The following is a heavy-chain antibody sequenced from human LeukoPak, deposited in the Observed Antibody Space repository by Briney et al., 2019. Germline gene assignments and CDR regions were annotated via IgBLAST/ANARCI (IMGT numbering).Heavy chain of an antibody. Sequence: ASEKVSCKASGYTFTSYAMNWVRQAPGQGLEWMGWINPNSGGTNYAQKFQGRVTMTRDTSISTAYMELSRLRSDDTAVYYCAKRGYYDSSGYYQPFDYWGQGTLVTVSS. CDR2: INPNSGGT. J-gene: IGHJ4*02. V-gene: IGHV1-2*02. D-gene: IGHD3-22*01. CDR1: GYTFTSYA. CDR3: AKRGYYDSSGYYQPFDY.